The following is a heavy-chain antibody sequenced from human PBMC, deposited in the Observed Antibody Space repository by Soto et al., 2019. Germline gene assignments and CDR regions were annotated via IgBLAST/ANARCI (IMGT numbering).Heavy chain of an antibody. CDR3: ARDSYTALDY. Sequence: SDHYMDWVRQAPGKGLELIGRIRNRGQSHIADYAASVKGRFTMSRDDSKNSLHLQMNSLKTEDTAVYYCARDSYTALDYWGQGTLVTVSS. CDR2: IRNRGQSHIA. J-gene: IGHJ4*02. V-gene: IGHV3-72*01. CDR1: SDHY. D-gene: IGHD2-2*02.